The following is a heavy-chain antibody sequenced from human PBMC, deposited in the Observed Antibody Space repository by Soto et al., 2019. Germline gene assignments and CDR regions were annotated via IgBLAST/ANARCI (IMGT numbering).Heavy chain of an antibody. CDR2: ISDTSGT. D-gene: IGHD6-6*01. J-gene: IGHJ4*02. CDR3: AKRVAYRSSSAYFDY. V-gene: IGHV3-23*01. Sequence: LRLSCAASGFTFSNFGMSWVRQAPGKGLEWVSSISDTSGTYYADSVKGRFTISRDNSKNTLYLQMNSLRAEDTAVYYCAKRVAYRSSSAYFDYWGQGPLVTVSS. CDR1: GFTFSNFG.